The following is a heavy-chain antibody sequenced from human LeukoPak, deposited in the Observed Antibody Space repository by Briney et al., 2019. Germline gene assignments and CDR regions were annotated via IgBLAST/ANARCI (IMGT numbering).Heavy chain of an antibody. D-gene: IGHD1-26*01. Sequence: PSETLSLTCTVSGASVSDSRFYWAWIRQPPGEGLQWIGIVYHSGFTYYNPSLKSRVSISIDTPQNQFSLTVTSVTASDTSIYYCARQGIAGAELDPWGQGTLVTVSS. CDR3: ARQGIAGAELDP. CDR2: VYHSGFT. CDR1: GASVSDSRFY. J-gene: IGHJ5*02. V-gene: IGHV4-39*01.